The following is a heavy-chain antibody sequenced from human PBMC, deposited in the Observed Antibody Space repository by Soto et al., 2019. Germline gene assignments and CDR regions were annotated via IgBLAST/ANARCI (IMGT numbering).Heavy chain of an antibody. CDR3: ARDQGIVGAFQPTQDYWYFDL. V-gene: IGHV3-48*03. D-gene: IGHD1-26*01. J-gene: IGHJ2*01. Sequence: GGSLRLSCAASGFTFSSYEMNWVRQAPGKGLEWVSYISSSGSTIYYADSVKGRFTISRDNAKNSLYLQMNSLRAEDTAVYYCARDQGIVGAFQPTQDYWYFDLWGRGTLVTVSS. CDR1: GFTFSSYE. CDR2: ISSSGSTI.